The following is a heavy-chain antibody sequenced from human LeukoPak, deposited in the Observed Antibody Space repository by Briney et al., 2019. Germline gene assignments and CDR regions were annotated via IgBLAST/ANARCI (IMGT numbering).Heavy chain of an antibody. V-gene: IGHV3-21*01. CDR1: AFTFRHYS. D-gene: IGHD6-6*01. Sequence: GGSLRLSCAASAFTFRHYSMNWVRQAPGKGLEWVSSISSSGSSINYADSVKGRFTISRDNAKNSLYLQMNSLRAEDTAVYYCARSHSSSSFFDYWGQGTLVTVSS. CDR2: ISSSGSSI. CDR3: ARSHSSSSFFDY. J-gene: IGHJ4*02.